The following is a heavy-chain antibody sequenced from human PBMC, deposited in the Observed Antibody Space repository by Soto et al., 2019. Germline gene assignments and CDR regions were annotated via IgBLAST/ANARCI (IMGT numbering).Heavy chain of an antibody. CDR1: GFTFSSYW. V-gene: IGHV3-7*05. CDR2: IKQDGSEK. D-gene: IGHD4-17*01. CDR3: ARDPYGDYYYGMDV. J-gene: IGHJ6*02. Sequence: EVQLVESGGGLVQPGGSLRLSCAASGFTFSSYWMSWVRQAPGKGLEWVANIKQDGSEKYYVDSVKGRFTISRDNAKNSQYLQMNSLRAEDTAVYYCARDPYGDYYYGMDVWGQGTTVTVSS.